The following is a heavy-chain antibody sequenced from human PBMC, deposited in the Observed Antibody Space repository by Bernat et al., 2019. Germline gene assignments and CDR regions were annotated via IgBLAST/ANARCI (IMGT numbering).Heavy chain of an antibody. J-gene: IGHJ4*02. CDR3: ARIRGYSYGQIDY. Sequence: QVQLVESGGGVVQPGRSLRLSCAASGFTFSSYGMHWVRQAPGKGLEWVAVIWYDGSNKYYADSVKGRFTISRDKSKNTLYLQMNSLRAEETAVYYCARIRGYSYGQIDYWGQGTLVTVSS. CDR1: GFTFSSYG. CDR2: IWYDGSNK. V-gene: IGHV3-33*01. D-gene: IGHD5-18*01.